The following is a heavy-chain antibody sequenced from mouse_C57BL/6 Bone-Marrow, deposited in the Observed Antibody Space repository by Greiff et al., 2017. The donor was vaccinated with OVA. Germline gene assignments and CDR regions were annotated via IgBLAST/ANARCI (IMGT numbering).Heavy chain of an antibody. CDR1: GFTFSSYG. D-gene: IGHD4-1*01. CDR3: ARPVNCDWYFDV. CDR2: ISSGGSYT. Sequence: EVKVVESGGDLVKPGGSLKLSCAASGFTFSSYGLSWVRQTQDKGLEWVATISSGGSYTYSPDSVKGRFTISRDNAKNTLNLQMSSLKSEDTAMYYCARPVNCDWYFDVWGTGTTVTVSS. V-gene: IGHV5-6*01. J-gene: IGHJ1*03.